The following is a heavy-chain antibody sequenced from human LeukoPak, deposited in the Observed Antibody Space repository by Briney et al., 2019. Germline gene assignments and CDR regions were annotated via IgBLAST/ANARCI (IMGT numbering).Heavy chain of an antibody. D-gene: IGHD4-23*01. J-gene: IGHJ4*02. CDR1: AFTFSNYW. Sequence: GGCLRLSCAASAFTFSNYWMSWVRQAPGKGLEWVANIKEDGSEINYVDSVKGRLTISRDNAKNSVYLQMNSLTVDDTAVYYCARDRGYSSFDYWGQGTLVTVSS. CDR3: ARDRGYSSFDY. V-gene: IGHV3-7*01. CDR2: IKEDGSEI.